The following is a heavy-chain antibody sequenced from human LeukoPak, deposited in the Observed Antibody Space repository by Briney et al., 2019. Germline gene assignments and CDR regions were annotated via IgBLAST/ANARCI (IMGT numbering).Heavy chain of an antibody. J-gene: IGHJ4*02. Sequence: GGSLRLSCAASGFILNNYNMNWVRQAPGKGLEWVSYISGGETTIYYADSVKGRFTISRDNGNLYLQMSSLRAEDTAVYYCARGGCSGGRCYRPPLYFDNWGQGALVTVSS. D-gene: IGHD2-15*01. CDR3: ARGGCSGGRCYRPPLYFDN. V-gene: IGHV3-48*03. CDR2: ISGGETTI. CDR1: GFILNNYN.